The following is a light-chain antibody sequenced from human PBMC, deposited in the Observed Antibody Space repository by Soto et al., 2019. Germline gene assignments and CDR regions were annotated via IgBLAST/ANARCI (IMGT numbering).Light chain of an antibody. CDR1: SGHNSYA. J-gene: IGLJ3*02. V-gene: IGLV4-69*01. Sequence: QSVLTQPPSASASLGASLKLTCTLSSGHNSYAIVWHQQQPEKGPRYLMKLNSDGSHSKGDGIPDRFSGSSSGAERYLTISSLQSEDEADYYCQTWSTDIRVFGGGTKLTVL. CDR2: LNSDGSH. CDR3: QTWSTDIRV.